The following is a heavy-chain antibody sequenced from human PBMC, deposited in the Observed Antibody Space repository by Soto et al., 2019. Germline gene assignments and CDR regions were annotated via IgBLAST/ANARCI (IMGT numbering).Heavy chain of an antibody. CDR1: GYTFTSYG. D-gene: IGHD1-7*01. J-gene: IGHJ6*02. CDR2: ISAYNGNT. V-gene: IGHV1-18*01. Sequence: APVKVSCKASGYTFTSYGISWVRQAPGQGLEWMGWISAYNGNTNYAQKLQGRVTMTTDTSTSTAYMELRSLRSDDTAVYYCARPQYNWNYGGPEGSYCYGMDVWGQGTTVTVSS. CDR3: ARPQYNWNYGGPEGSYCYGMDV.